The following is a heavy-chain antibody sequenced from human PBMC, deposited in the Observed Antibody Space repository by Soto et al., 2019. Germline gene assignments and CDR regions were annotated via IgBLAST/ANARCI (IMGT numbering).Heavy chain of an antibody. CDR3: AGRRGYSYGLFDY. V-gene: IGHV1-69*05. CDR1: GGTFSSYA. Sequence: QVQLVQSGAEVKKPRSSVKVSCKASGGTFSSYAISWVRQAPGQGLEWMGGIIPIFGTTNYAQKFQGRVTITPDAXTSTAYMDLSSLRSEDTAVYYCAGRRGYSYGLFDYWGQGTLVTVSS. J-gene: IGHJ4*02. CDR2: IIPIFGTT. D-gene: IGHD5-18*01.